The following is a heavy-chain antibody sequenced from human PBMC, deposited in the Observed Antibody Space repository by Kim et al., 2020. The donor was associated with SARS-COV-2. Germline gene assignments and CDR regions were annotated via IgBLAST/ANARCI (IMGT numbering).Heavy chain of an antibody. CDR1: GGSISNYY. J-gene: IGHJ6*02. CDR3: ARVLYYYDSSGYFFYYGMDV. Sequence: SETLSLTCTVSGGSISNYYWSWIRQPPGKGLEWIGYIYYSGSTNYNPALKRRVTITVGTSKNQFSLKLSSVTAADTAVYYCARVLYYYDSSGYFFYYGMDVWGQGTTVTV. V-gene: IGHV4-59*01. D-gene: IGHD3-22*01. CDR2: IYYSGST.